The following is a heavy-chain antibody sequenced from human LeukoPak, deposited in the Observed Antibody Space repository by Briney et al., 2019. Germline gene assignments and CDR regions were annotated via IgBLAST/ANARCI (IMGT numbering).Heavy chain of an antibody. J-gene: IGHJ4*02. CDR2: IYSGGST. V-gene: IGHV3-66*01. CDR1: GFTFSSYS. D-gene: IGHD3-3*01. Sequence: GGSLRLSCAASGFTFSSYSMNWVRQAPGKGLEWVSVIYSGGSTYYADSVKGRFTISRDNSKNTLYLQMNSLRAEDTAVYYCARTFDFWSAKRDYWGQGTLVTVSS. CDR3: ARTFDFWSAKRDY.